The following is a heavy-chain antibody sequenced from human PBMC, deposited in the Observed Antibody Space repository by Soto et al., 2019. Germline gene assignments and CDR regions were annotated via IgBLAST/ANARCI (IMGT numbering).Heavy chain of an antibody. V-gene: IGHV4-30-4*01. D-gene: IGHD3-10*01. CDR2: IYYSGST. Sequence: PSETLSLTCTVSGGSISSGDYYWSWIRQPPGKGLEWIGYIYYSGSTYYNPSLKSRVTISVDTSKNQFSLKLSSVTAADTAVYYCARERFENWLDPWGQGTLVTVSS. CDR3: ARERFENWLDP. J-gene: IGHJ5*02. CDR1: GGSISSGDYY.